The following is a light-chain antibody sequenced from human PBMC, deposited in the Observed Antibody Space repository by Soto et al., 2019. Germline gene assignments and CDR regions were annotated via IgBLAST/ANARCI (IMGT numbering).Light chain of an antibody. CDR1: RGHTSYA. CDR3: QTWGTGIEV. V-gene: IGLV4-69*01. Sequence: QLVLTQSPSASASLGASVKLTCTLSRGHTSYAIAWHQQQPEKGPRYLMKLNSDGSHNKRDGIPDRFSGSSSGAERYLTISSLQSEDEADYYCQTWGTGIEVFGGGTKVTVL. J-gene: IGLJ3*02. CDR2: LNSDGSH.